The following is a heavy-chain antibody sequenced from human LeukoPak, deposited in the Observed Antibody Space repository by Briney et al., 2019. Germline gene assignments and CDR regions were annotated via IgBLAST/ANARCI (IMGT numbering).Heavy chain of an antibody. Sequence: GASVKVSCKASGYTFTSYYMHWVRQAPGQGLEWMGIINPSGGSTSYTQKFQGRVTMTRDMSTSTVYTELSSLRSEDTAVYYCRLGRDDLDYWGQGTLVTVAS. CDR3: RLGRDDLDY. V-gene: IGHV1-46*01. D-gene: IGHD6-19*01. CDR2: INPSGGST. J-gene: IGHJ4*02. CDR1: GYTFTSYY.